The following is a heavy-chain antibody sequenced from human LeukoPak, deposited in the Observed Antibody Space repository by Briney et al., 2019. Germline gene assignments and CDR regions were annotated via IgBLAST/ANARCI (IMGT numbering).Heavy chain of an antibody. V-gene: IGHV3-30*03. Sequence: QPGGSLRLSCAASGFTFSNYGIHWVRQAPGKGLEWVALISYDGTDKYYADSVNGRFTISRDNSKNTLYLQMNSLRAEDTAVYYCTGDYWGQGTLVTVSS. J-gene: IGHJ4*02. CDR2: ISYDGTDK. CDR3: TGDY. CDR1: GFTFSNYG.